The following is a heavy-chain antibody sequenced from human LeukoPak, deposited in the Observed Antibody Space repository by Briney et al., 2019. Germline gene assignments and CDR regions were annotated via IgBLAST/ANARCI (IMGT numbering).Heavy chain of an antibody. Sequence: GGSLRLSCAASGFTFSSYGMSWVRQAPGKGLEWVSAITSSGNYMYYADSVKGRFTISRDNAKNSLYLQFHSLRDEDTAVYYCTRGGDWGQGTLVTVSS. J-gene: IGHJ4*02. CDR2: ITSSGNYM. CDR1: GFTFSSYG. CDR3: TRGGD. V-gene: IGHV3-21*01.